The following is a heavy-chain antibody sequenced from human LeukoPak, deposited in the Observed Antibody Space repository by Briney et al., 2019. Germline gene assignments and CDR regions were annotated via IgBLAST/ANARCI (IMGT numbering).Heavy chain of an antibody. D-gene: IGHD5-18*01. J-gene: IGHJ4*02. Sequence: GGSLRLSCAASGFTFSNHWMHWVSQAPGKGLMWVSRINRDGSRTDYADSVKGRFTISRDDAKNTLYLQVNSLRAEDTAVYFCARGGSDTAMAHDYWGQGTLVTVSS. CDR3: ARGGSDTAMAHDY. CDR2: INRDGSRT. V-gene: IGHV3-74*01. CDR1: GFTFSNHW.